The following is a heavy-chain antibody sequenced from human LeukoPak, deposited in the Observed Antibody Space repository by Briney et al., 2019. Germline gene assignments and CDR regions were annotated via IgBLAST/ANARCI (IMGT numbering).Heavy chain of an antibody. V-gene: IGHV1-18*01. Sequence: RASLKVSCKASGYTFSSDGISWVRHAPGQGLEWMGWISSYNGNTKYAEKLQGRVTMTTDTSTSTAYMELRSLRSDDTAVYYCARVQLARSGLPFDYWGQGTLVTISS. CDR2: ISSYNGNT. CDR3: ARVQLARSGLPFDY. J-gene: IGHJ4*02. D-gene: IGHD1-1*01. CDR1: GYTFSSDG.